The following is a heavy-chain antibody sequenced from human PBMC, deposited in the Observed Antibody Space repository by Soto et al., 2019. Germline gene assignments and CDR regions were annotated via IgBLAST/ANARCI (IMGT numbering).Heavy chain of an antibody. J-gene: IGHJ4*02. Sequence: QVQLQESGPGLVKPSGTLSLTCAVSGDSFTSSNWWTWVRQPPGKGLEWIGDILHTGHTDYSPSLKSLVTISVDTSNRQFSLSLTSVTAADTAVYYCARSPRRVDGKWFLDYWGQGTLVTVSS. CDR3: ARSPRRVDGKWFLDY. D-gene: IGHD3-22*01. CDR2: ILHTGHT. CDR1: GDSFTSSNW. V-gene: IGHV4-4*02.